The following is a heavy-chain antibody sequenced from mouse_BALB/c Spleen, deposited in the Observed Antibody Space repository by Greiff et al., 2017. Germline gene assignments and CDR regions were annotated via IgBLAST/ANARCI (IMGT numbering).Heavy chain of an antibody. CDR1: GFTFSDYY. CDR3: ARGGLRYAMDY. D-gene: IGHD6-1*01. Sequence: EVQVVESGGGLVKPGGSLKLSCAASGFTFSDYYMYWVRQTPEKRLEWVATISDGGSYTYYPDSVKGRFTISRDNAKNNLYLQMSSLTSEDTAMYYCARGGLRYAMDYWGQGTSVTVSA. CDR2: ISDGGSYT. J-gene: IGHJ4*01. V-gene: IGHV5-4*02.